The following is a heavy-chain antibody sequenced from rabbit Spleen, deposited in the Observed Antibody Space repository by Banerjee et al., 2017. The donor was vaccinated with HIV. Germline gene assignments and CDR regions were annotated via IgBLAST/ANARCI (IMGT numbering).Heavy chain of an antibody. V-gene: IGHV1S40*01. CDR2: INTATGKG. CDR1: GFSFSDRDV. D-gene: IGHD1-1*01. CDR3: ARDTSSSFSSYGMDL. J-gene: IGHJ6*01. Sequence: QSLEESGGDLVKPEGSLTLTCSASGFSFSDRDVMCWVRQAPGKGLKWISCINTATGKGVYASWAKGRFTISRTSSTTVSLKMTSLTAADTATYFCARDTSSSFSSYGMDLWGPGTLVTVS.